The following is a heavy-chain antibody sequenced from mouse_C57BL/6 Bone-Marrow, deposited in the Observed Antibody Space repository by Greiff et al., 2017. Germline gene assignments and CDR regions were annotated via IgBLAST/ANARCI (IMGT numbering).Heavy chain of an antibody. Sequence: EVMLVESGGGLVQPGGSLKLSCAASGFTFSDYYMYWVRQTPEKRLEWVAYISNGGGSTYYPDTVKGRFTISRDNAKNTLYLQMSRLKSEDTAMYYCARHHYSSYEGEMDYWGQGTSVTVSS. D-gene: IGHD2-5*01. CDR1: GFTFSDYY. CDR2: ISNGGGST. V-gene: IGHV5-12*01. CDR3: ARHHYSSYEGEMDY. J-gene: IGHJ4*01.